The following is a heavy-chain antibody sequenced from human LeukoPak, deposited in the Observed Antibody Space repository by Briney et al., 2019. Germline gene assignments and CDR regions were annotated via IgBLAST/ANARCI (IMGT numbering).Heavy chain of an antibody. V-gene: IGHV1-46*01. CDR1: GYTFTSYY. Sequence: GASVKVSCKASGYTFTSYYMHWVRQAPGQGLEWMGIINPSGGSTSYAQKFQGRVTMTRDTSTSTVYMELSSLRSEDTAVYYCAGGGSSGWYLVAFDIWGQGTIVTVSS. J-gene: IGHJ3*02. CDR2: INPSGGST. D-gene: IGHD6-19*01. CDR3: AGGGSSGWYLVAFDI.